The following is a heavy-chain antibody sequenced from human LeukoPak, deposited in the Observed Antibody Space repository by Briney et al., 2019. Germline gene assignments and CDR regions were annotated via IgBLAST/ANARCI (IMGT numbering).Heavy chain of an antibody. CDR1: GFTFSSYW. CDR3: ARGSLYYDSSGYPL. D-gene: IGHD3-22*01. Sequence: GGSLRLSCAASGFTFSSYWMSWVRQAPGKGLEWVANIKQDGSEKYYVDSVKGRFTISRDNAKNSLYLQMNSLRAEDTAVYYCARGSLYYDSSGYPLWGQGTLVTVSS. J-gene: IGHJ4*02. CDR2: IKQDGSEK. V-gene: IGHV3-7*01.